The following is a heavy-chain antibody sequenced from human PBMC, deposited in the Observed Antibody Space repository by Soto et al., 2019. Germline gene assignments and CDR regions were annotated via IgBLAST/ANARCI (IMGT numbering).Heavy chain of an antibody. J-gene: IGHJ3*02. V-gene: IGHV3-23*01. CDR2: ITADGGT. Sequence: EVQVLESGGGLVQPGGSLRLSCEGSGFTVSSHARTWIGKAPGKGREWVSTITADGGTYYADSVKGRFAMSRDTSESTLYLQMNSLGAEDTAAYYCAPHVSCSGGSCQYDAFAIRGQGTMVTVSS. D-gene: IGHD2-15*01. CDR1: GFTVSSHA. CDR3: APHVSCSGGSCQYDAFAI.